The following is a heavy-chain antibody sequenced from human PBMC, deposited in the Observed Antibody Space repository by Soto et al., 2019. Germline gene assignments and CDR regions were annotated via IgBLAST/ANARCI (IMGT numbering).Heavy chain of an antibody. D-gene: IGHD5-12*01. CDR3: ARQLLATTRYYFDY. Sequence: GGSLRLSCAASGFSFSSYGMHWVRQAPGKGLEWVAIIWYDGTNKYYADSVKGRFTISRDNSKNTLYLQMNSLRAEDAAVYYCARQLLATTRYYFDYWGQGTLVTVSS. J-gene: IGHJ4*02. V-gene: IGHV3-33*01. CDR1: GFSFSSYG. CDR2: IWYDGTNK.